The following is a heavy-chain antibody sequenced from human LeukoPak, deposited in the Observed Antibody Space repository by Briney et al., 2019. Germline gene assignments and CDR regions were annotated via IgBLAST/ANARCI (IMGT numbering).Heavy chain of an antibody. CDR1: GGSISSSSYY. V-gene: IGHV4-30-2*01. D-gene: IGHD2-8*01. J-gene: IGHJ4*02. CDR2: IYHSGST. Sequence: SETLSLTCTVSGGSISSSSYYWSWIRQPPGKGLEWIGYIYHSGSTYYNPSLKSRVTISVDRSKNQFSLKLSSVTAADTAVYYCARLSAALILDYWGQGTLVTVSS. CDR3: ARLSAALILDY.